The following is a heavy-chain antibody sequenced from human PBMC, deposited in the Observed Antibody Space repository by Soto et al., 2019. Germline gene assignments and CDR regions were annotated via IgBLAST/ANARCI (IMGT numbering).Heavy chain of an antibody. CDR3: ARVVFSDCSGYSEGYYYYGMDV. CDR1: GGSISSYY. CDR2: IYTSGST. Sequence: SETLSLTCTVSGGSISSYYWSWIRQPAGKGLEWIGRIYTSGSTNYNPSLKSRVTMSVDTSKNQFSLKLSSVTAADTAVYYCARVVFSDCSGYSEGYYYYGMDVWGQGTTVTVSS. V-gene: IGHV4-4*07. J-gene: IGHJ6*02. D-gene: IGHD3-22*01.